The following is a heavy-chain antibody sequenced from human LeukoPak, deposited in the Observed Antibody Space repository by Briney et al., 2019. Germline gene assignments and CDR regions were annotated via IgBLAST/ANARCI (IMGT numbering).Heavy chain of an antibody. CDR1: GFSVSGNF. CDR3: ARVNGIRGNYYDF. J-gene: IGHJ4*02. D-gene: IGHD1-26*01. CDR2: IYSGGSGGSP. Sequence: GGSLRLSYAASGFSVSGNFMGWVRQAPGKGLEWVSIIYSGGSGGSPYYADSVRGRFTISRDNSKNTESLQMNSLRGVHAAVYYCARVNGIRGNYYDFWGQGTLVTVSS. V-gene: IGHV3-53*01.